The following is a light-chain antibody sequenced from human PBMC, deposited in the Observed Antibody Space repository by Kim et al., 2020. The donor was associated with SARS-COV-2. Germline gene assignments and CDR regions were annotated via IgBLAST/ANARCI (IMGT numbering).Light chain of an antibody. V-gene: IGLV3-19*01. CDR1: GLRLFC. Sequence: LGQRGRIRCQGDGLRLFCSCSCRQQPGPAPVLVLYRKNNRPPGFADRFSCSSSGNAASLTITGAEAGEEADYYCYARDSSGSRPVVFGGGTQLTVL. CDR3: YARDSSGSRPVV. CDR2: RKN. J-gene: IGLJ2*01.